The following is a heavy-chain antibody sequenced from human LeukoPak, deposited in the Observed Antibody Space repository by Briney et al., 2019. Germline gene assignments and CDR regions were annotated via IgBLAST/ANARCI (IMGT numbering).Heavy chain of an antibody. J-gene: IGHJ6*02. D-gene: IGHD5-24*01. Sequence: SVKVSCKASGGTFSSYAISWVRQAPGQGLEWLGGIIPIFGTANYAQKFQGRVTITADESTSTAYMELSSLRSEDTAVYYCARDEEMATVNYYYYYGMDVWGQGTTVTVSS. CDR3: ARDEEMATVNYYYYYGMDV. CDR1: GGTFSSYA. CDR2: IIPIFGTA. V-gene: IGHV1-69*13.